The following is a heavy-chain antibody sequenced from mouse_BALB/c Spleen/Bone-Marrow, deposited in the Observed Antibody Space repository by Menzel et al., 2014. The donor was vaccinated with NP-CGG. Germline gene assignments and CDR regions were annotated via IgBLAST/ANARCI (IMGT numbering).Heavy chain of an antibody. Sequence: EVNLVESGGGLVQPGGSLKLSCATSGFTFSDYYMYWVRQTPEKRLEGVAYISNGGGSTYYPDTVKGRFTISRDNAKNTLYLQMSRLKSEDTAMYYCARNAFYRGYAMDYWGQGTSVTVSS. CDR2: ISNGGGST. CDR1: GFTFSDYY. D-gene: IGHD2-12*01. V-gene: IGHV5-12*02. J-gene: IGHJ4*01. CDR3: ARNAFYRGYAMDY.